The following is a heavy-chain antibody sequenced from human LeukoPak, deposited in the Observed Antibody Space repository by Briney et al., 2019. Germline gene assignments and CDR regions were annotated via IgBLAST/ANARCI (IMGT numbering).Heavy chain of an antibody. CDR1: GGSFSGYY. CDR3: ASKLVATLPH. J-gene: IGHJ4*02. D-gene: IGHD5-12*01. V-gene: IGHV4-34*01. CDR2: INHSGST. Sequence: SETLSLTCAVYGGSFSGYYWSWIRQPPGKGLEWIGEINHSGSTNYNPSLKSRVTISVDTSKNQFSLKLSSVTAADTAVYYCASKLVATLPHWGQGTLVTVSS.